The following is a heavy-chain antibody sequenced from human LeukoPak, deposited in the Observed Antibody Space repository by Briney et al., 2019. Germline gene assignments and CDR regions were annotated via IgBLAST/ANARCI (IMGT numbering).Heavy chain of an antibody. CDR3: ARAGLYSSSSDY. J-gene: IGHJ4*02. CDR2: IYTSGST. D-gene: IGHD6-6*01. CDR1: GGSISSGSYY. Sequence: KTSETLSLTCTVSGGSISSGSYYWSWIRQPAGKGLEWIVRIYTSGSTNYNPSLKSRVTISVDTSKNQFSLKLSSVTAADTAVYYCARAGLYSSSSDYWGQGTLVTVSS. V-gene: IGHV4-61*02.